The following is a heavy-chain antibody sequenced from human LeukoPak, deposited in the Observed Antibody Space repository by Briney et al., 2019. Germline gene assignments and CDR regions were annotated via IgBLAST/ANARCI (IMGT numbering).Heavy chain of an antibody. CDR2: ISWNSGSI. CDR1: GFSFEDYA. Sequence: PGGSLRLSCAASGFSFEDYAMHWVRQAPGKGLEWVSGISWNSGSIGYADSVKGRFTISRDNAKNSLYLQMNSLRAEDTASYYCAKGGYSSSHYYFDYWGQGTLVTVSS. D-gene: IGHD6-6*01. CDR3: AKGGYSSSHYYFDY. J-gene: IGHJ4*02. V-gene: IGHV3-9*01.